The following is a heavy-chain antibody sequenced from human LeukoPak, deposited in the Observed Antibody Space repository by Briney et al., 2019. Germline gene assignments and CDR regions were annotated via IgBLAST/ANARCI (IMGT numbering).Heavy chain of an antibody. CDR2: IKSKTDGGTT. V-gene: IGHV3-15*01. CDR3: TTGRGIQLWTRNPFDP. Sequence: GGSLRLSCAASGFTISNAWMSWVRQAPGKGLEWVGRIKSKTDGGTTDYAAPVKGRFTISRDDSKNTLYLQMNSLKTEDTAVYYCTTGRGIQLWTRNPFDPWGQGTLVTVSS. D-gene: IGHD5-18*01. J-gene: IGHJ5*02. CDR1: GFTISNAW.